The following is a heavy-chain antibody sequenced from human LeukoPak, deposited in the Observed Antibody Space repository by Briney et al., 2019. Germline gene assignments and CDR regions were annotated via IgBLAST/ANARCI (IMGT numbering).Heavy chain of an antibody. D-gene: IGHD4-17*01. Sequence: AGGSLRLSCAASGFTFSNYALSWVRQVPGKGLEWVSGITGSGGSTYYADSVKGRSTIYRDNSKNTLYLQMTSLRAEDTAVYFCAKDGGGSVTTTAFEYWGQGTLVTVSS. CDR2: ITGSGGST. CDR1: GFTFSNYA. CDR3: AKDGGGSVTTTAFEY. J-gene: IGHJ4*02. V-gene: IGHV3-23*01.